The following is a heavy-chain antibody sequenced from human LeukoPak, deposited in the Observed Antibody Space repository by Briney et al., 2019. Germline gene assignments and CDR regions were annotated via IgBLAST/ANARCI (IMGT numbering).Heavy chain of an antibody. J-gene: IGHJ4*02. Sequence: SETLSLTCTVSGGSISSYYWSWIRQPPGKGLEWIGYIYYSGSTNYNPSLKSRVTISVDTSKNQFSLKLSSVTAADTAVYYCARLRAARFGFDYWGQGTLVTVSS. CDR1: GGSISSYY. CDR2: IYYSGST. CDR3: ARLRAARFGFDY. V-gene: IGHV4-59*08. D-gene: IGHD6-6*01.